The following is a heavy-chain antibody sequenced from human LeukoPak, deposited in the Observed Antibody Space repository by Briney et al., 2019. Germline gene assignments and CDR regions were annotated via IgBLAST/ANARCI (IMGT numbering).Heavy chain of an antibody. CDR3: ARWRTAKTAFDY. CDR1: GGSISSNSYY. CDR2: IYFSGSP. D-gene: IGHD2-21*02. Sequence: NTSETLSLTCTVSGGSISSNSYYWGWIRQPPGKGLEWIGSIYFSGSPYYNPSRKSRVTMSVDTSKNQFSLKVSSVTAADTAVYYCARWRTAKTAFDYWGQGTLVTVSS. V-gene: IGHV4-39*01. J-gene: IGHJ4*02.